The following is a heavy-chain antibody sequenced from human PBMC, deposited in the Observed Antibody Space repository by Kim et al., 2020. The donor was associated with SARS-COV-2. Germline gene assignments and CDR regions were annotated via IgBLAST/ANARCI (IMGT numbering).Heavy chain of an antibody. CDR1: GFTFSSYA. CDR3: ARIGYCTSTSCYTGFDY. CDR2: ISSNGGST. J-gene: IGHJ4*02. V-gene: IGHV3-64*01. D-gene: IGHD2-2*02. Sequence: GGSLRLSCAASGFTFSSYAMHWVRQAPGKGLEYVSAISSNGGSTYYANSVKGRFTISRDNSKNTLYLQMGSLRAEDMAVYYCARIGYCTSTSCYTGFDYWGQGTLVTVSS.